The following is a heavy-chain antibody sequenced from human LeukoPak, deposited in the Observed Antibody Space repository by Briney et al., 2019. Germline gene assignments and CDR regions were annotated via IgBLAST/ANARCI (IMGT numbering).Heavy chain of an antibody. CDR3: ARVGITIFGVVRGYFDY. D-gene: IGHD3-3*01. J-gene: IGHJ4*02. V-gene: IGHV1-2*02. CDR2: INPNSGGT. CDR1: VYTFTDYY. Sequence: ASVTVSFKSSVYTFTDYYMHRVRQAPGQGLEWMGWINPNSGGTNYAQKFQGRVTMTRDTSISTAYMELGRLRSDDTAVYYCARVGITIFGVVRGYFDYWGQGTLVTVSS.